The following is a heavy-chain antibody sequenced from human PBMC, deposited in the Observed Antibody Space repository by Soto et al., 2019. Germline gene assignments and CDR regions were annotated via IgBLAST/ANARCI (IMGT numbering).Heavy chain of an antibody. V-gene: IGHV3-33*01. Sequence: PGGSLRLSCAASGFTFSSYGMHWVRQAPGKGLEWVAVIWYDGSNKYYADSVKGRFTISRDNSKNTLYLQMNSLRAEDTAVYYCARNQDNYYGSGDDWFDPWGQGTLVTVSS. J-gene: IGHJ5*02. CDR2: IWYDGSNK. CDR3: ARNQDNYYGSGDDWFDP. D-gene: IGHD3-10*01. CDR1: GFTFSSYG.